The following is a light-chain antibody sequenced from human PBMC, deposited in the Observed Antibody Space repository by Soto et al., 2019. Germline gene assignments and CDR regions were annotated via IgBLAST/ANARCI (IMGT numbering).Light chain of an antibody. V-gene: IGKV3-20*01. J-gene: IGKJ1*01. CDR3: QQYGSSPPRT. CDR1: QSVSNDF. Sequence: EIVLTQSPGILSLSPGXRVTLSCRASQSVSNDFLAWYQQEPCQAPRLLIYGASTRATDVPDRFSGSGSGADFTLTISRLEPEDFAVYYCQQYGSSPPRTFGQGTKVDIK. CDR2: GAS.